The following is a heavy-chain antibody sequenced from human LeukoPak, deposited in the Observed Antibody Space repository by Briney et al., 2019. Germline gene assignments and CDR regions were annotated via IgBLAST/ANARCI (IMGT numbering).Heavy chain of an antibody. CDR1: DYSISSGYY. D-gene: IGHD4-17*01. CDR2: IYHSGDT. CDR3: ARGQYIYGDYRCYMDV. V-gene: IGHV4-38-2*02. J-gene: IGHJ6*03. Sequence: SETLSLTCTVSDYSISSGYYWVWIRQPPGKGLEWIGSIYHSGDTYYNPSLKSRVSMSVDTSKNQFSLKLSSVTAADTAVYYCARGQYIYGDYRCYMDVWGKGTTVTISS.